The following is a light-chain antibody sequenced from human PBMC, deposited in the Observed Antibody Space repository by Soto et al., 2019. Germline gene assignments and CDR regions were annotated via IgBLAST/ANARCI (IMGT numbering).Light chain of an antibody. J-gene: IGKJ3*01. Sequence: EIVLTQSPGTLSLSPGERATLSCRASQSVSSSYLAWYQQKPGQAPRLLIYGASSRATGIPDRFSGSGSGTDFTLTISRLEPVDFAVYYCQQYGSSHFTFGPGTKVDIK. CDR2: GAS. CDR3: QQYGSSHFT. CDR1: QSVSSSY. V-gene: IGKV3-20*01.